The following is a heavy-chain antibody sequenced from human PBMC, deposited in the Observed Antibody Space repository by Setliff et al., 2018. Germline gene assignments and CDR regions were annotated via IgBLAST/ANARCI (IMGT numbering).Heavy chain of an antibody. V-gene: IGHV4-39*07. D-gene: IGHD3-22*01. CDR3: ARYDSSGYSENYYFDY. J-gene: IGHJ4*02. CDR1: GFTFSSYN. Sequence: SETLSLSCAASGFTFSSYNMDWVRQPPGKGLEWIGCVYYSGNTYYSQSLKSRVTMFVDTSKNQFSLMLYSVTAADTAIYYCARYDSSGYSENYYFDYWGQGTLVTVSS. CDR2: VYYSGNT.